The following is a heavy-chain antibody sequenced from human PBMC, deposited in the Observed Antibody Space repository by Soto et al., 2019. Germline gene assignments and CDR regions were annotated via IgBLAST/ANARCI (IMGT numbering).Heavy chain of an antibody. D-gene: IGHD3-10*01. Sequence: QAQLVQSGAEVKKSGASVRVSCKASGYTLTNYGVTWVRQAPGQGLEWLGRVTPYKADTNSAQNLQGRVTMATDTSTNTAYLELRSLRSDDTAVYFCATLQGSGTYYDDDYWGQGTMVTVSS. CDR2: VTPYKADT. J-gene: IGHJ4*02. CDR1: GYTLTNYG. V-gene: IGHV1-18*04. CDR3: ATLQGSGTYYDDDY.